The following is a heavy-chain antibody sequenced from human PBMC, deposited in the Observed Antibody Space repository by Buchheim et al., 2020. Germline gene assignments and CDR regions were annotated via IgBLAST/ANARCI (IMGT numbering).Heavy chain of an antibody. CDR1: GGSFSGYY. J-gene: IGHJ6*02. D-gene: IGHD6-6*01. Sequence: QVQLQQWGAGLLKPSETLSLTCAVYGGSFSGYYWSWIRQPPGKGLEWIGEINHSGSTNYNPSLKSRVTISVDTYKNQFSLKLSSVTAADTAVYYCARGYSSSSGNNYYYYYGMDVWGQGTT. CDR2: INHSGST. CDR3: ARGYSSSSGNNYYYYYGMDV. V-gene: IGHV4-34*01.